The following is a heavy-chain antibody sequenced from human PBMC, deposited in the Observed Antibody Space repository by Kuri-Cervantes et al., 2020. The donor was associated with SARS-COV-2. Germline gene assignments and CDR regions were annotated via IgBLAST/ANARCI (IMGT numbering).Heavy chain of an antibody. Sequence: GGSLRLSCAASGFTFSSYWMSWVRQAPGKGLEWVANIKQDGSEKYYVDSVKGRFTVSRDNAKNSLYLQMNSLRAEDTAVYYCARGPRYCSGGSCYWESYYYGMDVWGQGTTVTVSS. J-gene: IGHJ6*02. CDR3: ARGPRYCSGGSCYWESYYYGMDV. CDR2: IKQDGSEK. D-gene: IGHD2-15*01. CDR1: GFTFSSYW. V-gene: IGHV3-7*04.